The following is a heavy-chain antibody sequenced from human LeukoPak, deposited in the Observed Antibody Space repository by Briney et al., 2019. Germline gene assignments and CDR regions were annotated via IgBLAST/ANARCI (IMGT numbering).Heavy chain of an antibody. CDR2: IKYDGSAK. Sequence: PGGSLRLSCAASGFTLSSYWMSWVRQAPGKGLEWVANIKYDGSAKYHVDSVKGRFTISRDDAKNSLYLEMNSLRAEDTAVYYCARDLFSGSYQEDFWGQGALVTVSS. D-gene: IGHD1-26*01. V-gene: IGHV3-7*01. CDR1: GFTLSSYW. J-gene: IGHJ4*02. CDR3: ARDLFSGSYQEDF.